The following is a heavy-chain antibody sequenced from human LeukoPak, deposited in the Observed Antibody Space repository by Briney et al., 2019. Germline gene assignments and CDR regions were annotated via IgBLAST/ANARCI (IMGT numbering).Heavy chain of an antibody. CDR2: IKFHGHET. J-gene: IGHJ4*02. D-gene: IGHD5-24*01. V-gene: IGHV3-30*02. CDR3: AREAPICRNADCRAGFDY. CDR1: GFDFNNYD. Sequence: PGGSLRLSCVASGFDFNNYDPHWVRQAPGKGLEWVAFIKFHGHETFYADSVEGRFTFSRDNSRNTVYLQMNSLRSEDTAVYYCAREAPICRNADCRAGFDYWGQGTLVAVSS.